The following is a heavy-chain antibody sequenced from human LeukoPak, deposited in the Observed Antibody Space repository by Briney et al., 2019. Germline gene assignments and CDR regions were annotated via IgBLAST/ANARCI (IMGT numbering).Heavy chain of an antibody. CDR1: GGSISSYY. D-gene: IGHD2-21*01. Sequence: SETLSLTCTVSGGSISSYYWSWIRQPPGKGLEWIGYIYYSGSTNHNPSLKSRVTISVDTSKNQFSLKLSSVTAADTAVYYCARVGILWWSFDPWGQGTLVTASS. CDR3: ARVGILWWSFDP. V-gene: IGHV4-59*01. J-gene: IGHJ5*02. CDR2: IYYSGST.